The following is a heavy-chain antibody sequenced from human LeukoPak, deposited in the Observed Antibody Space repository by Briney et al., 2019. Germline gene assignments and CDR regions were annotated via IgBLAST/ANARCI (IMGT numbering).Heavy chain of an antibody. V-gene: IGHV4-30-2*01. Sequence: KTSQTLSLTCTVSGGSIRSGGYYWNWIRQPPGKGLEWIGCISHSGNTYYNPSLKSRITISVDRSKNQFSLKLSSVTAADTAVYYCARDQSSSGTLYWGQGTLVTVSS. J-gene: IGHJ4*02. CDR1: GGSIRSGGYY. CDR3: ARDQSSSGTLY. CDR2: ISHSGNT. D-gene: IGHD6-6*01.